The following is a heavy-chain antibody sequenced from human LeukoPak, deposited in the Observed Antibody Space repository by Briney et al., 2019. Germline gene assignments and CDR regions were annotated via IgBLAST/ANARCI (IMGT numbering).Heavy chain of an antibody. D-gene: IGHD1-26*01. J-gene: IGHJ5*02. CDR2: ISYDGSNK. Sequence: PGGSLRLSCAASGFTFSSYGMHWVRQAPGKGLEWVAVISYDGSNKYYADSVKGRFTISRDNSKNTLYLQMNSLRAEDTAVYYCAKGGRWELLWFDNWGQGTLVTVSS. CDR3: AKGGRWELLWFDN. V-gene: IGHV3-30*18. CDR1: GFTFSSYG.